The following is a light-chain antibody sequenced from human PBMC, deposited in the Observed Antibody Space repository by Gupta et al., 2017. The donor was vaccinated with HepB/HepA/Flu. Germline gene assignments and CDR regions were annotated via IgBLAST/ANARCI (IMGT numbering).Light chain of an antibody. CDR1: SSNIGADYD. V-gene: IGLV1-40*01. CDR2: GNK. Sequence: QSVLTQPPSVSGAPGQPVTISCAGSSSNIGADYDVHWYQQLPGTAPKLLIYGNKNRASGVPERFSGSKSGTSAALAITGLQAEDEADYYWQSYDNSRSGVVFGGGTKVTVL. CDR3: QSYDNSRSGVV. J-gene: IGLJ2*01.